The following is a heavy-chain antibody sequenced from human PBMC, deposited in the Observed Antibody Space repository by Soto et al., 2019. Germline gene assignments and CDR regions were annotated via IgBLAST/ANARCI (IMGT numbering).Heavy chain of an antibody. CDR1: GFTFSNTW. CDR2: INSDGTTT. V-gene: IGHV3-74*01. Sequence: EVQLVVSGGGLVQPGGSRRLSCAASGFTFSNTWMHWVRQAPGKGLVWVSHINSDGTTTTYADSVKGRFTISRDNAKNTVHLQMNSLRAEDTAVYYCATDGSYAQHVWGQGTTVTVSS. CDR3: ATDGSYAQHV. D-gene: IGHD2-2*01. J-gene: IGHJ6*02.